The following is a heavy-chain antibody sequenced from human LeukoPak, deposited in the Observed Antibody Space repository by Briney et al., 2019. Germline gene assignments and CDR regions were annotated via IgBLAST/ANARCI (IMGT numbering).Heavy chain of an antibody. D-gene: IGHD3-9*01. CDR2: MNPNSGNT. V-gene: IGHV1-8*01. Sequence: ASVKVSCKASGYTFTSYDINWVRQATGQGREWMGWMNPNSGNTGYAQKFQGRVTMTRNTSLSTVHMELSSLRSEDTAVYYCARRYDILTGYYNDHWGQGTLVTVSS. CDR1: GYTFTSYD. CDR3: ARRYDILTGYYNDH. J-gene: IGHJ5*02.